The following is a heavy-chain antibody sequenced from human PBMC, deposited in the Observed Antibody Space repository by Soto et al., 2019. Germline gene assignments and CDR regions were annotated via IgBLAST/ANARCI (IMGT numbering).Heavy chain of an antibody. D-gene: IGHD2-8*01. V-gene: IGHV2-5*02. J-gene: IGHJ4*02. CDR2: IYWDDDK. CDR3: THSESALNDY. CDR1: GFSLFTRRVG. Sequence: QITLKESGPTLVKPTQTLTLTCTFSGFSLFTRRVGVGWIRQPPGKALEWLALIYWDDDKRYSPSLKSRLTITKDTSKKQVVLTMTNMEAVDTATYYCTHSESALNDYWGQGTLVTVSS.